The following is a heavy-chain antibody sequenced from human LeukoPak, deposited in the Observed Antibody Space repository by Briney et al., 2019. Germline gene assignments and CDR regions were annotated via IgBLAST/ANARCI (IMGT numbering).Heavy chain of an antibody. V-gene: IGHV3-30*04. CDR2: ISYDENNK. CDR1: GFTFSSYA. Sequence: PGGSLRLSCAASGFTFSSYAMHWVRHAPGKGLEWLTVISYDENNKYYADSVKGRFTISRDNSKKTLYLQMNSLRVEDTAVYYCAKDGIPLEMVTYYYMDVWGKGTTVTVSS. CDR3: AKDGIPLEMVTYYYMDV. D-gene: IGHD5-24*01. J-gene: IGHJ6*03.